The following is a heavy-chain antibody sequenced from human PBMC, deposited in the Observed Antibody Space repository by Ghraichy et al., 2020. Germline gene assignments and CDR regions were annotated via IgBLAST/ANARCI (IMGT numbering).Heavy chain of an antibody. CDR1: GFTFSNYN. D-gene: IGHD2-15*01. V-gene: IGHV3-48*01. CDR2: ISSSSSTI. Sequence: GGSLRLSCAASGFTFSNYNMSWVRQAPGKGLEWVSYISSSSSTIYYADSVKGRFTISRDNAKNSLYLKMNSLRAEDTALYYCARDLMVAATRGYYYYGMDVWGQGTTVTVSS. CDR3: ARDLMVAATRGYYYYGMDV. J-gene: IGHJ6*02.